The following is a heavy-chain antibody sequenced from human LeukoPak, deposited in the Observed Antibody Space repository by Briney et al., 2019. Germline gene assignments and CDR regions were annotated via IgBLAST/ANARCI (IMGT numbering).Heavy chain of an antibody. CDR2: IYSGGNT. Sequence: GGPLRLSCAASGFTVSSNDMTWVRQTPGKGLEWVSIIYSGGNTYYADSVKGRFTISRDNSKNTLYLQMNSLRAEDTAVFYCARDRPGDGYFDYWGQGTLVTVSS. CDR1: GFTVSSND. D-gene: IGHD3-10*01. J-gene: IGHJ4*02. CDR3: ARDRPGDGYFDY. V-gene: IGHV3-66*01.